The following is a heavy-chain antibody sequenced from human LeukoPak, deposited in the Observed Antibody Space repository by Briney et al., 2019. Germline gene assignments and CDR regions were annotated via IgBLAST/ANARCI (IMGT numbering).Heavy chain of an antibody. V-gene: IGHV1-69*05. Sequence: SVKVSCKASGGTFKSYAITWVRQAPGQGLEWMGGIIPMFAPARYAQTFQGRVTITTDESTSTAYMELSSLKSEGTAVYYCARGAQSGSYSSWFHLWGQGTLVTVSS. CDR3: ARGAQSGSYSSWFHL. CDR2: IIPMFAPA. D-gene: IGHD3-10*01. CDR1: GGTFKSYA. J-gene: IGHJ5*02.